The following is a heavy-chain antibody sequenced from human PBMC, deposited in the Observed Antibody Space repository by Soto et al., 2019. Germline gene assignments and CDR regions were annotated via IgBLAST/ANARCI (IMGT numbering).Heavy chain of an antibody. D-gene: IGHD3-10*01. Sequence: PGGSLRLSCAASGFTFSSYSMNWVRQAPGKGLEWVSYISSSSSTIYYADSVKGRFTISRDNAKNSLYLQMNSLRAEDTAVYYCARIRLSYYGSGSPDAFDIWGQGTMVTVSS. V-gene: IGHV3-48*01. CDR1: GFTFSSYS. CDR3: ARIRLSYYGSGSPDAFDI. J-gene: IGHJ3*02. CDR2: ISSSSSTI.